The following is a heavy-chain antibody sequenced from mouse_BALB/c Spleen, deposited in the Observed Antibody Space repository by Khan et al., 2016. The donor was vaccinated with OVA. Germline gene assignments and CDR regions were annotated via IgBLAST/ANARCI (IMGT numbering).Heavy chain of an antibody. CDR3: AKLLWAHYYAMDY. D-gene: IGHD1-1*02. CDR2: IWGGGTT. CDR1: GFSLTDYG. V-gene: IGHV2-6-5*01. Sequence: QVQLKQSGPGLVAPSQSLSITCTVSGFSLTDYGVGWIRQPPGKGLEWLGVIWGGGTTYYNSALKSRLSISKDNSKSQVVLKMNSLQTDDTAMYYCAKLLWAHYYAMDYWGQGTSVTVSS. J-gene: IGHJ4*01.